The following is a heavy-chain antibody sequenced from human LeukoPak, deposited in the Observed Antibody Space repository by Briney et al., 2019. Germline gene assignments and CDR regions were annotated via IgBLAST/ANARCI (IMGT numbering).Heavy chain of an antibody. CDR3: ASSVGSTDY. Sequence: KPSETLSLTCAVYGESLSKYYWTWIRQSPGKGLEWIGEINHRGSTNLNPPLKSRVTLSVDTSKHQFSLKLTSVTAADAAVYYCASSVGSTDYWGQGTLVTVSS. CDR2: INHRGST. D-gene: IGHD1-26*01. J-gene: IGHJ4*02. V-gene: IGHV4-34*01. CDR1: GESLSKYY.